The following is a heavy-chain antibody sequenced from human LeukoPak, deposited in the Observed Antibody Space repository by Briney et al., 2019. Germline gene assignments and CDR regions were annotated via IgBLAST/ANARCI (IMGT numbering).Heavy chain of an antibody. V-gene: IGHV4-59*01. D-gene: IGHD3-22*01. CDR1: GCSISDYY. Sequence: SETLSLTGTVSGCSISDYYWNRIRQAQGQGLEWIGYIYYGRSTSYNPALKSRLTMSVATSKNQFSLTLTSVTAADTAVYYCARGGPHYLDRSGYSPFDSCGQGSLVTVSS. CDR2: IYYGRST. J-gene: IGHJ4*02. CDR3: ARGGPHYLDRSGYSPFDS.